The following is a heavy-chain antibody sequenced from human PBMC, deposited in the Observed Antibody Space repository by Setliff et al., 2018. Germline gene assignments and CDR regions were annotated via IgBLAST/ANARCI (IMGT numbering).Heavy chain of an antibody. V-gene: IGHV1-18*01. CDR1: GYAFGSSG. CDR2: ISAYNGYI. D-gene: IGHD2-2*01. J-gene: IGHJ4*02. Sequence: GASVKVSCKASGYAFGSSGISWVRQAPGQGLEWMGWISAYNGYIVYAQKFQGGVTMTTDTSTTTAYMEVRSLRSDDTAVYYCARDRKEIVVKPPAASLDYWGQGTQVTVSS. CDR3: ARDRKEIVVKPPAASLDY.